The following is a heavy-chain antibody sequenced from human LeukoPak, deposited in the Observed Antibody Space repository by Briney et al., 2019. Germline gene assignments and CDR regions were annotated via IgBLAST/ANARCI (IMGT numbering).Heavy chain of an antibody. D-gene: IGHD3-16*01. V-gene: IGHV3-30*18. J-gene: IGHJ4*02. CDR3: AKDRDDFVWGTRPRTAWDY. CDR2: TSYDGSNK. CDR1: GFTFSTYG. Sequence: QSGGSLRLSCAASGFTFSTYGMHWVRQAPGKGLEWVAVTSYDGSNKYYADSVKGRFTISRDNSKNTLYLQMNSLRAEDTAVYYCAKDRDDFVWGTRPRTAWDYWGQGTLVTVSS.